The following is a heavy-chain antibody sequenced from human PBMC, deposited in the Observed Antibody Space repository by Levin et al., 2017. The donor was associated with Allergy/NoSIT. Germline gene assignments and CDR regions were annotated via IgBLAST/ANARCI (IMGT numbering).Heavy chain of an antibody. CDR2: INPSGGST. CDR1: VYTFTSYY. D-gene: IGHD6-13*01. Sequence: ASVKVSCKASVYTFTSYYMHWVRQAPGQGLEWMGIINPSGGSTSYAQKFQARVTMTRDTSTSTVYMDLSSLRSEDTAVYYCARVSSSWSFDYWGQGTLVTVSS. J-gene: IGHJ4*02. CDR3: ARVSSSWSFDY. V-gene: IGHV1-46*01.